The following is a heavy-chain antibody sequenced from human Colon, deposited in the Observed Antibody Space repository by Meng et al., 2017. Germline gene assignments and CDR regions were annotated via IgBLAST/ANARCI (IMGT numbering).Heavy chain of an antibody. D-gene: IGHD7-27*01. V-gene: IGHV4-61*08. J-gene: IGHJ4*02. CDR1: GGSVSSAAYQ. Sequence: QVQLKESGQGLVSPSETLSLMCTVPGGSVSSAAYQGGWIRQPPGKGLEWIGYAANSFDPSPNYNPSLKSRVTISLDTPKNQFSLKLTSVTAADTAVYYCARDYWGSLDYWGQGILVTVSS. CDR2: AANSFDPSP. CDR3: ARDYWGSLDY.